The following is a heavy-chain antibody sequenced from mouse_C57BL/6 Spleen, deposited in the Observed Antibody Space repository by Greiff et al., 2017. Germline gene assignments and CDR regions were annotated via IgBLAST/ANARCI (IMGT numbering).Heavy chain of an antibody. CDR1: GYAFSSSW. Sequence: VQRVESGPELVKPGASVKISCKASGYAFSSSWMNWVKQRPGKGLEWIGRIYPGDGDTNYNGKFKGKDTLTADKSSSTAYMQLSSLTAEDSAVYFCARSTTVVAYYFYYWGQGTTLTVSS. V-gene: IGHV1-82*01. CDR2: IYPGDGDT. CDR3: ARSTTVVAYYFYY. J-gene: IGHJ2*01. D-gene: IGHD1-1*01.